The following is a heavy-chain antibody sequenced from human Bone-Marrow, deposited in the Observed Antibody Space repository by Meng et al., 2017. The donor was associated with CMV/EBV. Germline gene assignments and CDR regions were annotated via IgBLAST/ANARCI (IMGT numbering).Heavy chain of an antibody. D-gene: IGHD2-2*01. CDR3: ARDYCSSTSCYYYFDY. CDR1: GGSFSGYY. CDR2: INHSGST. J-gene: IGHJ4*02. V-gene: IGHV4-34*01. Sequence: SETLSLTCAVYGGSFSGYYWSWIRQPPGKGLEWTGEINHSGSTNYNPSPKSRVTISVDTSKNQFSLKLSSVTAADTAVYYCARDYCSSTSCYYYFDYWGQGTLVTVSS.